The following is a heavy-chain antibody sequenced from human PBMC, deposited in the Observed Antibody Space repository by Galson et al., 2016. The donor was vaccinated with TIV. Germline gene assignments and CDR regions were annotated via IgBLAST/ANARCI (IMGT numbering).Heavy chain of an antibody. CDR1: GYTFTTYY. V-gene: IGHV1-2*04. D-gene: IGHD5-18*01. CDR3: ARVGRNRGYSL. Sequence: SVKVSCKASGYTFTTYYIHWVRQAPGQGLEWMGWIDPDSGGTHHAQKFHDWVTLSRDTSTSTAYMEVRRLKSDATAVYYCARVGRNRGYSLWGQGTLVTVSS. CDR2: IDPDSGGT. J-gene: IGHJ4*02.